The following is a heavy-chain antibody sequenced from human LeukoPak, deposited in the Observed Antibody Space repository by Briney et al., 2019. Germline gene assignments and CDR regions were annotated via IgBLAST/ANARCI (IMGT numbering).Heavy chain of an antibody. J-gene: IGHJ4*02. CDR1: GGSISSSSYY. CDR3: ARGGPRPVGATDYFDY. D-gene: IGHD1-26*01. V-gene: IGHV4-39*07. Sequence: SETLSLTCTVSGGSISSSSYYWGWIRQPPGKGLEWIGSICYSGSTYYNPSLKSRVTISVDTSKNQFSLKLSSVTAADTAVYYCARGGPRPVGATDYFDYWGQGTLVTVSS. CDR2: ICYSGST.